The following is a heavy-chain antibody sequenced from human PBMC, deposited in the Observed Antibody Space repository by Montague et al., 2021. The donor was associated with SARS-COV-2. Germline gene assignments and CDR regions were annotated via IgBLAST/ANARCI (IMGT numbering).Heavy chain of an antibody. CDR2: IYTSGST. CDR3: AREDDNGSYWLRGMDV. D-gene: IGHD1-26*01. V-gene: IGHV4-61*02. CDR1: GGSISSGSYY. Sequence: TLSLTCTVSGGSISSGSYYWTWIRQPAGKGLEWIGRIYTSGSTNYNPSLKSRVTISVDRSKNQFSLKLSSVTAADTAVYYSAREDDNGSYWLRGMDVWGQGTTVTVSS. J-gene: IGHJ6*02.